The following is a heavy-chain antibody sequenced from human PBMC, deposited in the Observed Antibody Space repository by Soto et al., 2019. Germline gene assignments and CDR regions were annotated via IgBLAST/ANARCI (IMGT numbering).Heavy chain of an antibody. D-gene: IGHD3-10*01. CDR3: VKNSGWFNT. J-gene: IGHJ5*02. V-gene: IGHV3-23*01. CDR2: IDGSGGIT. CDR1: GFTFGTTD. Sequence: QLLQSGGGLVQPGGSLTLSCAASGFTFGTTDMSWVRQAPGEGLEWVSTIDGSGGITYSADSVKGRFTISRDNSRNTVYLQMNSLRGDDTPLYYCVKNSGWFNTWGQGALVTVSS.